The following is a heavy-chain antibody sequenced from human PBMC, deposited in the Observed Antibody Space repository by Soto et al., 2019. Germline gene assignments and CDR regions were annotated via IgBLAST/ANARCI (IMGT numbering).Heavy chain of an antibody. CDR2: IYSGGST. Sequence: GGALRLSCAASGFTLRSNYLSWVRQAPGKGLEWVSVIYSGGSTYYADSVKGRFTISRDNSKNTLYLQMNSLRAEDTAVYYCARDMVRGMDVWGQGTTVTVSS. V-gene: IGHV3-66*01. CDR3: ARDMVRGMDV. J-gene: IGHJ6*02. D-gene: IGHD3-10*01. CDR1: GFTLRSNY.